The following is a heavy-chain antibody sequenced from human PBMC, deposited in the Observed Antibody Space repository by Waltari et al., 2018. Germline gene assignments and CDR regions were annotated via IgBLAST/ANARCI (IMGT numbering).Heavy chain of an antibody. J-gene: IGHJ4*02. CDR1: GGSISSSSYY. CDR3: ARQGGSSWATDYYFDY. CDR2: IYYSGRT. D-gene: IGHD6-13*01. Sequence: QLQLQESGPGLVKPSETLSLNCKVSGGSISSSSYYWGWIRQPPGKGLEWIGGIYYSGRTYSHPSLKSRVTISVDTSKNQFSLKLSSVTAADTAVYYCARQGGSSWATDYYFDYWGQGTLVTVSS. V-gene: IGHV4-39*01.